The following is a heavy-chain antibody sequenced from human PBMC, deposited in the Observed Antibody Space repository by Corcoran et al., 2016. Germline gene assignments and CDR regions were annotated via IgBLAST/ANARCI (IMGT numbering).Heavy chain of an antibody. CDR3: AGVLGNSWNRGYY. J-gene: IGHJ4*02. CDR2: INPNSGDT. V-gene: IGHV1-2*02. CDR1: GYTFTDHY. Sequence: QVQLVQSEAEVKKPGASVKVSCKASGYTFTDHYMHWVRQAPGLGFEWMGWINPNSGDTNYGEKFQGRVTMTRDTSINTAYMELSRLRPDDTAVYYCAGVLGNSWNRGYYWGQGTLVTVSS. D-gene: IGHD1-1*01.